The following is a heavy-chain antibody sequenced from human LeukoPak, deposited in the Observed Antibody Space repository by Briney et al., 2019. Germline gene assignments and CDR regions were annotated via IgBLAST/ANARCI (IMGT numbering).Heavy chain of an antibody. CDR2: INRDGSST. CDR3: VSRDYPADY. V-gene: IGHV3-74*01. J-gene: IGHJ4*02. D-gene: IGHD4-11*01. Sequence: PGGSLRLSCAASGFTFSGYWMHWVRQAPGKGPVWVSRINRDGSSTNYADSVKGRFTISRDNAKNTLYLQMKSLRAEDTAVYYCVSRDYPADYWGQGTLVTVSS. CDR1: GFTFSGYW.